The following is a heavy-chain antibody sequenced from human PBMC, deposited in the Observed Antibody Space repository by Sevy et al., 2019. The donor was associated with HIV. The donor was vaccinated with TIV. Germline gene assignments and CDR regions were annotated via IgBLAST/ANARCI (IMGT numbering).Heavy chain of an antibody. J-gene: IGHJ4*02. CDR3: ARDGGGCSGGSCYSGNHFDY. V-gene: IGHV3-48*02. CDR2: ISSSSSTI. D-gene: IGHD2-15*01. CDR1: GFTFSSYS. Sequence: GGSLRLSCAASGFTFSSYSMNWVRQAPGKGLEWVSYISSSSSTIYYADSVKGRFTISRDNAKNSLYLQMNSLGDEDTAVYYCARDGGGCSGGSCYSGNHFDYWGQGTLVTVSS.